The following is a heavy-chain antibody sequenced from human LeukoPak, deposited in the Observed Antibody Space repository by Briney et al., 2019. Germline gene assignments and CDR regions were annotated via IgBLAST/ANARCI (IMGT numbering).Heavy chain of an antibody. CDR2: ISAHRGDT. CDR3: ASSGGIVAMVGGYYYGMEV. Sequence: GASVNVSCKASSYTLTTYGITWVRQAPGQGLEWMGWISAHRGDTNYAQNLQGRVTMTIDTSTRTAYMELRSLTSDDSAVYYCASSGGIVAMVGGYYYGMEVWGQGTTVTVSS. V-gene: IGHV1-18*01. J-gene: IGHJ6*02. CDR1: SYTLTTYG. D-gene: IGHD5-12*01.